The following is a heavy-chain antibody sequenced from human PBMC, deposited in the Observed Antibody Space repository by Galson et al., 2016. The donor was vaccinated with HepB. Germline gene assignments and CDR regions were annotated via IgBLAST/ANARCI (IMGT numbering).Heavy chain of an antibody. Sequence: SLRLSCAASGFTFSSYWMHWVRQAPGKGLMWVSRISGDGNSTSYAASVKGRFTISRDNAKNTLYLQLNSPRGEDTAVYYCTRAVYSSSWLLYYGMDVWGQGTTVTVSS. D-gene: IGHD6-13*01. J-gene: IGHJ6*02. CDR3: TRAVYSSSWLLYYGMDV. V-gene: IGHV3-74*01. CDR1: GFTFSSYW. CDR2: ISGDGNST.